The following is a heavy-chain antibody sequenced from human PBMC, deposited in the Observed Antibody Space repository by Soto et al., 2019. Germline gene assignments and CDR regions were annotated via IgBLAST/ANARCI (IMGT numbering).Heavy chain of an antibody. CDR2: IYYSGST. CDR1: GGSISSYY. CDR3: ARSGYDFVLLDY. Sequence: KPSETLSLTCTVSGGSISSYYWSWIRQPPGKGLEWIGYIYYSGSTNYNPSLKSRVTISVDTSKNQFSLKLSSVTAADTAVYYCARSGYDFVLLDYWGQGTLVTVSS. V-gene: IGHV4-59*01. D-gene: IGHD5-12*01. J-gene: IGHJ4*02.